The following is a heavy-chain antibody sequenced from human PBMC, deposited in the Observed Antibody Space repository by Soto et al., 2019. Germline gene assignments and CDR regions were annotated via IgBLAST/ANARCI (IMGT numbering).Heavy chain of an antibody. D-gene: IGHD6-19*01. V-gene: IGHV5-51*01. Sequence: GESLKISCKGSGYNFIPIGIGWGRQMPGKGLEWMGIIYPGDSDSKYSPSFQGRVTMSVDKSTGTAYLQWNSLKASDTATYYCARHQGSPGYYYGLDVWGQGTTVTVS. CDR2: IYPGDSDS. CDR1: GYNFIPIG. J-gene: IGHJ6*02. CDR3: ARHQGSPGYYYGLDV.